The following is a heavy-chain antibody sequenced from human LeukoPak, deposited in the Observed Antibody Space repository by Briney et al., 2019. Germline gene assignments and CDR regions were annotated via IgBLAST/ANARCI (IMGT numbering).Heavy chain of an antibody. V-gene: IGHV3-74*01. D-gene: IGHD1-26*01. CDR3: ARESSVGAHKAFDY. CDR1: GFTFSNYW. J-gene: IGHJ4*02. CDR2: INSDGSST. Sequence: GGSLRLSCAASGFTFSNYWMHWVRQAPGKGLAWVSRINSDGSSTSYADSVKGRFTISRDNAKNTLYLQMNSLRAEDTAVYYCARESSVGAHKAFDYWGQGTLVTVSS.